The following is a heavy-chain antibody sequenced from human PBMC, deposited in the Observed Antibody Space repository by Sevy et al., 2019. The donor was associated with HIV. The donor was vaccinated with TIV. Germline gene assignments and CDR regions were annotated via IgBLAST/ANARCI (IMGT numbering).Heavy chain of an antibody. Sequence: GGSLRLSCAASGFTFSGYAMTWVRQVPGKGLEWVSTISGSGGYTYYADSVKGRFTISRENSKNTLYLQMNSLRVDDTAVYYCVKEEYSGYDYWGQGTRVTVSS. D-gene: IGHD5-12*01. CDR3: VKEEYSGYDY. V-gene: IGHV3-23*01. CDR1: GFTFSGYA. CDR2: ISGSGGYT. J-gene: IGHJ4*02.